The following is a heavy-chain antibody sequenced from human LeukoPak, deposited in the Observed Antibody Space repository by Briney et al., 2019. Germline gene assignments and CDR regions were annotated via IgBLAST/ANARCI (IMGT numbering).Heavy chain of an antibody. CDR3: ARTSYYGSGTWYFDL. CDR1: GGSISSSNW. Sequence: SGTLSLTCAVSGGSISSSNWWSWVRQPPGKGLEWIGEIYHSGSTYYNPSLKSRVRVSIDTSKNLFSLKLNSVTAADTAVYYCARTSYYGSGTWYFDLWGRGTLVSVSS. CDR2: IYHSGST. V-gene: IGHV4-4*02. J-gene: IGHJ2*01. D-gene: IGHD3-10*01.